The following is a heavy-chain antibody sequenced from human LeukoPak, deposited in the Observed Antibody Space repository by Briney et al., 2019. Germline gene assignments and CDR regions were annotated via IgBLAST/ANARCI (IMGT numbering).Heavy chain of an antibody. V-gene: IGHV1-2*02. Sequence: ASVKVSCKASGYTSTGYYMHWVRQAPGQGLEWMGWINPNSGGTNYAQKFQGRVTMTRDTSISTAYMELSRLRSDDTAVYYCARGGSGYSYAFDIWGQGTMVTVSS. J-gene: IGHJ3*02. CDR1: GYTSTGYY. D-gene: IGHD5-18*01. CDR3: ARGGSGYSYAFDI. CDR2: INPNSGGT.